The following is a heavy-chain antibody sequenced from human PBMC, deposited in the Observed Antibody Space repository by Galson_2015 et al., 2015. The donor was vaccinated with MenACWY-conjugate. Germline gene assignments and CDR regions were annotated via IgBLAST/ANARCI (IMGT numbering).Heavy chain of an antibody. D-gene: IGHD6-6*01. Sequence: QSGAEVKKPGESLRISCKASGGTFSSYAISWVRQAPGQGLEWMGGIIPIFGTANYAQKFQGRVTITADESTSTAYMELSSLRSEDTAVYYCAREGRQLENAGWFDPWGQGTLVTVSS. CDR2: IIPIFGTA. CDR1: GGTFSSYA. CDR3: AREGRQLENAGWFDP. J-gene: IGHJ5*02. V-gene: IGHV1-69*01.